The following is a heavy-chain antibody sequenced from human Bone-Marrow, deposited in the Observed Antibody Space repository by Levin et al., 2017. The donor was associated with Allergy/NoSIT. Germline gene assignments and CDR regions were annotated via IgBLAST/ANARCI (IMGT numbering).Heavy chain of an antibody. J-gene: IGHJ6*02. Sequence: GGSLRLSCAASGFTFSSYAMSWVRQAPGKGLEWVSAISGSGGSTYYADSVKGRFTISRDNSKNTLYLQMNSLRAEDTAVYYCAKDLRQYFYYYGMDVWGQGTTVTVSS. V-gene: IGHV3-23*01. D-gene: IGHD3-9*01. CDR1: GFTFSSYA. CDR2: ISGSGGST. CDR3: AKDLRQYFYYYGMDV.